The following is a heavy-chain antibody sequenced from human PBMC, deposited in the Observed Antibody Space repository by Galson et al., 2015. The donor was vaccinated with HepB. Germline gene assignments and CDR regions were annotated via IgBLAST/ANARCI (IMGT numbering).Heavy chain of an antibody. J-gene: IGHJ4*02. V-gene: IGHV4-59*12. CDR3: ARGNGFRSGYYWSFDY. D-gene: IGHD3-3*01. CDR2: ISYSGST. CDR1: GASISSYY. Sequence: ETLSLTCTVSGASISSYYWSWIRQPPGKGLEWIGYISYSGSTHYNPSLTSRVTMSVDTSENQFSLKLNSVTAADTAVYYCARGNGFRSGYYWSFDYWGQGILVTVSS.